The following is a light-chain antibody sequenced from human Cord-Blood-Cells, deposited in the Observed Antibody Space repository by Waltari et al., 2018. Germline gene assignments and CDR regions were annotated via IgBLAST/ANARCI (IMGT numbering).Light chain of an antibody. J-gene: IGKJ1*01. V-gene: IGKV1-5*03. CDR1: QSIRSW. Sequence: DIQMTQSPCTLSASVGDRVTITCRASQSIRSWLAWYQQKPGKAPKLLIYKASSLESGVPSRFSGSGSGTEFTLTISSLQPDDFATYYCQQYNSYSWTFGQGTKVEIK. CDR3: QQYNSYSWT. CDR2: KAS.